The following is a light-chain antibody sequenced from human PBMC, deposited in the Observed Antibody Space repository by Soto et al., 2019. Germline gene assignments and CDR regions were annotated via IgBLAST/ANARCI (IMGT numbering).Light chain of an antibody. V-gene: IGKV3-15*01. J-gene: IGKJ5*01. CDR1: QGVSSN. CDR2: GAS. CDR3: QQYHNWPPKIT. Sequence: EIVMTQSPATLSVSPGERATLSCRASQGVSSNLAWYQHKPGQAPRHPIYGASTRATGIPARFSGSGSGTEFTLTISSLQSEDFAVYWCQQYHNWPPKITFGQGTRLEIK.